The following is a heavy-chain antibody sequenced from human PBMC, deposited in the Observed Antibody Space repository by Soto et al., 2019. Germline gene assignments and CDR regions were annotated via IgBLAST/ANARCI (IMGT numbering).Heavy chain of an antibody. J-gene: IGHJ4*02. CDR1: GFTFSSYT. CDR2: ISGSGDST. V-gene: IGHV3-23*01. CDR3: AKEHDFWLHGDY. D-gene: IGHD3-3*01. Sequence: EVQLLESGGNLVQPGGSLRLSCAASGFTFSSYTMHWVRQAPGKGLEWVSAISGSGDSTYYADSVKGRFTISRDNSKNTLYLQMNSLRGEDTAVYYCAKEHDFWLHGDYWGQGTLVTVSS.